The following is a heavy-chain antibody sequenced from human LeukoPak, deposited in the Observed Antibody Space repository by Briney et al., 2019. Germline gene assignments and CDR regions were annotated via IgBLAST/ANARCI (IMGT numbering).Heavy chain of an antibody. CDR1: GFTLSSYE. CDR3: ARDISWLRFDY. V-gene: IGHV3-23*01. CDR2: ISSSGVST. Sequence: PGGSLRLSCTVSGFTLSSYEMSWIRQAPGKGLECVSTISSSGVSTYYADSVKGRFTISRDNSKNTMYLQMNSLRAEDTAVYYCARDISWLRFDYWGQGILVTVSS. J-gene: IGHJ4*02. D-gene: IGHD6-19*01.